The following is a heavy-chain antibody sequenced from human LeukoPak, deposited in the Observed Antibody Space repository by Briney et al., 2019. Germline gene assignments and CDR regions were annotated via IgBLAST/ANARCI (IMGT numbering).Heavy chain of an antibody. V-gene: IGHV4-59*11. Sequence: SETLSLTCSVSGDSISVHYWWAWILQPPGKGLEWIVYSYHSGTPTSYNPSLKSRATISIDASRNQFSLKLSSVTAADTAVYYCARDSRGGGPDFDYWGQGILVTVSS. J-gene: IGHJ4*02. CDR2: SYHSGTPT. D-gene: IGHD3-16*01. CDR1: GDSISVHY. CDR3: ARDSRGGGPDFDY.